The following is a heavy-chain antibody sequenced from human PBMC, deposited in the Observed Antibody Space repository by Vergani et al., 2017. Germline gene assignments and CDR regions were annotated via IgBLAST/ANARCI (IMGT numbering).Heavy chain of an antibody. D-gene: IGHD6-13*01. V-gene: IGHV2-5*04. J-gene: IGHJ6*03. CDR2: IFWNDDQ. Sequence: QITLKESGPTLVKPTQTLTLPCTFSGFSLNTRGVSVAWIRQPPGKALDWLALIFWNDDQHYSPSLNNRVTITKDTSKNQVVRTMTNMHYVDTGTYYGLYSKTECGSTGCFDPFDYCYYMDVWGKGTTVTVPS. CDR1: GFSLNTRGVS. CDR3: LYSKTECGSTGCFDPFDYCYYMDV.